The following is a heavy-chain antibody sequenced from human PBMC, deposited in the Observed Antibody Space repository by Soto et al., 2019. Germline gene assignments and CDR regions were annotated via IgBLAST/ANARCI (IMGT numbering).Heavy chain of an antibody. D-gene: IGHD3-3*01. CDR2: IYWNDDK. CDR3: AHKYDDFWSGYYGLWGYFDY. V-gene: IGHV2-5*01. Sequence: QITLKESGPTLVKPTQTLTLTCTFSGFSHSTSGVGVGWIRQPPGKALEWLALIYWNDDKRYSPSLKSRLTITKDTSKNQVVLTMTNMDPVDTATYYCAHKYDDFWSGYYGLWGYFDYWGQGTLVTVSS. J-gene: IGHJ4*02. CDR1: GFSHSTSGVG.